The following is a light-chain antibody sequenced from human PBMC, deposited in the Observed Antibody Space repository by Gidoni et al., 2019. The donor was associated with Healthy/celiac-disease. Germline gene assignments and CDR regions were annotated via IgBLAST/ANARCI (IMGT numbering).Light chain of an antibody. CDR3: QAWDSSTAV. CDR1: KLGDKY. J-gene: IGLJ2*01. V-gene: IGLV3-1*01. Sequence: SYALTHPPSVSVSPGQPASITCSGDKLGDKYACWYQQKPGQSPVLVIYQDSKRPSGIPERFSGSNSGNTATLTITGTQAMDEVDYYCQAWDSSTAVFGGGTKLTVL. CDR2: QDS.